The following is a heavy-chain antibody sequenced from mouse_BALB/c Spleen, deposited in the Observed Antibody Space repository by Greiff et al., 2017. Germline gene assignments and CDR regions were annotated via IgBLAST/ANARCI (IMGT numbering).Heavy chain of an antibody. V-gene: IGHV14-3*02. Sequence: VQLQQSGAELVKPGASVKLSCTASGFNIKDTYMHWVKQRPEQGLEWIGRIDPANGNTKYDPKFQGKATITADTSSNTAYLQLSSLTSEDTAVYYCARSSSRAWFAYWGQGTLVTVSA. J-gene: IGHJ3*01. CDR1: GFNIKDTY. CDR3: ARSSSRAWFAY. CDR2: IDPANGNT. D-gene: IGHD1-1*01.